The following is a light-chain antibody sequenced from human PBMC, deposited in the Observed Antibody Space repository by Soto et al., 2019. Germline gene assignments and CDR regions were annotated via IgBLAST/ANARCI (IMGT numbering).Light chain of an antibody. CDR1: QSINNW. Sequence: DIQMTQSPSTLSASEGDRVTITCRASQSINNWLAWYQQKPGKAPKLLISKASNLKSGVPSRFSGTGPGTEFTLTISSLQPDDFASYYCQHYDSYPFTFGGGTKVAI. V-gene: IGKV1-5*03. CDR2: KAS. J-gene: IGKJ4*01. CDR3: QHYDSYPFT.